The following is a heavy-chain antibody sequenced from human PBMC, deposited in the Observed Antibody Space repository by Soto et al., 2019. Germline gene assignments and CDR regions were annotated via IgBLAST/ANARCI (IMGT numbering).Heavy chain of an antibody. CDR3: ATSLWFGTQPEI. Sequence: SETLSLTCGVYDGSFSNNYWTWFRQPPGKGLEWIGEISPSGTTKYIPPLKSRVTISLDTSKMHSSLKVTSVTAADTAVYYCATSLWFGTQPEIWGQGTLVTVSS. J-gene: IGHJ4*02. CDR1: DGSFSNNY. D-gene: IGHD3-10*01. V-gene: IGHV4-34*01. CDR2: ISPSGTT.